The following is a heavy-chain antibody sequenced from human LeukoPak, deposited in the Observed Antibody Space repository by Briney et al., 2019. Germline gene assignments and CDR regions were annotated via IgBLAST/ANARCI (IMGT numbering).Heavy chain of an antibody. D-gene: IGHD6-19*01. J-gene: IGHJ4*02. CDR2: IYYSGST. V-gene: IGHV4-59*08. CDR1: GGSISSYY. CDR3: ARAVSGRFDY. Sequence: SETLSLTCTVSGGSISSYYWSWIRQPPGKGLEWTGYIYYSGSTNYNPSLNSRVTISVDTSKNQFSLRLSSVTAADTTIYYCARAVSGRFDYWGQGTLVTVSS.